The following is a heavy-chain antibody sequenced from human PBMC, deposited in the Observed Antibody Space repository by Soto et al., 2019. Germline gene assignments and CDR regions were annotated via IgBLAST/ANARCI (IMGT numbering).Heavy chain of an antibody. CDR3: TTESRFNY. CDR2: IKSKTDGGTT. CDR1: GSTCSNAW. J-gene: IGHJ4*02. Sequence: RWSLRLSCAASGSTCSNAWMSWFRQAPGKGLEWVGRIKSKTDGGTTDYAAPVKGRFTISRDDSKNTLYLQMNSLKTEDTAVYYCTTESRFNYWGQGTLVTVSS. D-gene: IGHD3-3*01. V-gene: IGHV3-15*01.